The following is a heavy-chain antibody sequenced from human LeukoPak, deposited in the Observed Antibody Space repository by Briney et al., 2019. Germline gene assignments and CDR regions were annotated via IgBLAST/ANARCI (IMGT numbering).Heavy chain of an antibody. Sequence: SETLSLTCAVYGRSFSGYYWSWIRQPPGKGLEWIGEINHSGSTNYNPSLKSRVTISVDTSKNQFSLKLSSVTAADTAVYYCARGGTYYDFWSGYSNYYGMDVWGQGTTVTVSS. J-gene: IGHJ6*02. CDR1: GRSFSGYY. CDR2: INHSGST. V-gene: IGHV4-34*01. CDR3: ARGGTYYDFWSGYSNYYGMDV. D-gene: IGHD3-3*01.